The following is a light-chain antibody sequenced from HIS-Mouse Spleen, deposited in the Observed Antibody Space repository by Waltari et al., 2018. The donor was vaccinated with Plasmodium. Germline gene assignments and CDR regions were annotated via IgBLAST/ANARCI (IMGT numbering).Light chain of an antibody. CDR1: KLGDKY. J-gene: IGLJ2*01. Sequence: SYELTQPPSVSVSPGQTASIPCSGDKLGDKYACWYQPKPGQSPVLVIYQDSKRPSGIPERFSGSNSGNTATLTISGTQAMDEADYYCQAWDSSTAWVFGGGTKLTVL. CDR2: QDS. CDR3: QAWDSSTAWV. V-gene: IGLV3-1*01.